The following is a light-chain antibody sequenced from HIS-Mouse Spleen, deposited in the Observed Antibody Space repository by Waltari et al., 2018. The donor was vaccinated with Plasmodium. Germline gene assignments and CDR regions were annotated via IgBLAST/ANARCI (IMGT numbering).Light chain of an antibody. Sequence: EIVMTQPPATLSVSPGERATLSCRASQSVSSNLAWYQQEPGQAPRLLINGSSSRATGIPARFSGSGSGTEFTLSFSCLQSEDFAVYYCQQYNTWSFTFGPGTKVDIK. J-gene: IGKJ3*01. CDR2: GSS. V-gene: IGKV3-15*01. CDR3: QQYNTWSFT. CDR1: QSVSSN.